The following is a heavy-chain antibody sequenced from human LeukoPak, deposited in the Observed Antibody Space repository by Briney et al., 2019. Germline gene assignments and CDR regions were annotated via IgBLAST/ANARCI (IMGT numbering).Heavy chain of an antibody. CDR1: GLTFSNAW. J-gene: IGHJ5*01. V-gene: IGHV3-48*01. Sequence: GGSLRLSCSVSGLTFSNAWMNWVRQAPGKGLEWVSYISSSSSTIYYADSVKGRFTISRDNAKNSLYLQMNSLRAEDTAVYYCARDTNYDSWGQGTLVTVSS. CDR3: ARDTNYDS. D-gene: IGHD4/OR15-4a*01. CDR2: ISSSSSTI.